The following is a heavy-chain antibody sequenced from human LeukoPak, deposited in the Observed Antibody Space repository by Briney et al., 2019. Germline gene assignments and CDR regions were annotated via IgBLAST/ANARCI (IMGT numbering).Heavy chain of an antibody. J-gene: IGHJ4*02. D-gene: IGHD4-17*01. V-gene: IGHV4-59*08. CDR2: IYYSGST. CDR1: GGSNSSYY. Sequence: SETLSLTGTVSGGSNSSYYWSWIRQPPGKGLEWIGYIYYSGSTNYNPSLKSRVTISVDTSKNQFSLKLSSVTAADTAVYYCARVDDYDLRFDYWGQGTLVTVSS. CDR3: ARVDDYDLRFDY.